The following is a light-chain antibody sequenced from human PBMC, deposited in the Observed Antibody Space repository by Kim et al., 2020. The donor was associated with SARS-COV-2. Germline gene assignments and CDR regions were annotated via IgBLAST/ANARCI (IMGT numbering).Light chain of an antibody. V-gene: IGLV2-8*01. CDR1: SSDVGGYNY. Sequence: QSALTQPPSASGSPGQSVTISCIGTSSDVGGYNYVSWYQQHPGKAPKLMIYEVSTRPSGVPDRFSGSKSGNTASLTVSGLQAEDEADYYCSSYAGSNIVVFGGGTQLTVL. CDR3: SSYAGSNIVV. J-gene: IGLJ2*01. CDR2: EVS.